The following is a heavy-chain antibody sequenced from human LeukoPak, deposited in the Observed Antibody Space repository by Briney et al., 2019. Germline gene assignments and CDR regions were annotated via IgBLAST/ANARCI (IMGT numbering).Heavy chain of an antibody. CDR2: FYNSGST. J-gene: IGHJ5*02. Sequence: SETLFLTCTVSGGSISIYYWSWIRQPPGKSLEWLGYFYNSGSTDYNPSLRSRVTISVDTSKNQFSLKLSSLTAADTAVYYCARDRELGSWGQGILVTVSA. CDR1: GGSISIYY. CDR3: ARDRELGS. V-gene: IGHV4-59*01. D-gene: IGHD3-10*01.